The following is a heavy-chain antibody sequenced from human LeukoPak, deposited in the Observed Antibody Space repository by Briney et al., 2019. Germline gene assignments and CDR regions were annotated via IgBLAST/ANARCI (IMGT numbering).Heavy chain of an antibody. V-gene: IGHV4-4*07. J-gene: IGHJ6*03. Sequence: SETLSLTCTVSGGSISSYYWSWIRQPAGKGLEWIGRIYRSGSTNYNPSLKSRVTISVDTSKNQLSLKLSSVTAADTAVYYCARGRRRSYYMDVWGKGTTVTVSS. D-gene: IGHD1-14*01. CDR3: ARGRRRSYYMDV. CDR2: IYRSGST. CDR1: GGSISSYY.